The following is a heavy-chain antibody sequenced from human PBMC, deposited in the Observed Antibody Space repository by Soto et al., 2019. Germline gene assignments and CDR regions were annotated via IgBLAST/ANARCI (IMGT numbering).Heavy chain of an antibody. J-gene: IGHJ6*02. CDR2: IYYSGST. Sequence: PSGAPSPTCTVSGGSVSSGSYYWSWVRQPPGKGLEWFGYIYYSGSTNYNPSLKSRVTISVDTSKNQFSLKLSSVTAADTAVYYCARDVRGYGSGKREWKRYGMDVWGQGTTVTVSS. V-gene: IGHV4-61*01. D-gene: IGHD3-10*01. CDR3: ARDVRGYGSGKREWKRYGMDV. CDR1: GGSVSSGSYY.